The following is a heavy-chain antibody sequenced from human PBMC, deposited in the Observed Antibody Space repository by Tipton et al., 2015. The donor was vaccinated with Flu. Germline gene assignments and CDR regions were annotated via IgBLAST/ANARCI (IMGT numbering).Heavy chain of an antibody. J-gene: IGHJ4*02. CDR2: INHSGST. Sequence: LRLSCAVYGGSFSGYYWSWIRQPPGKGLEWIGEINHSGSTNYNPSLKSRVTISVDTSKNQFPLKLSSVTAADTAVYYCARSKVAAGTESFDYWGQGTLVTVSS. CDR3: ARSKVAAGTESFDY. CDR1: GGSFSGYY. V-gene: IGHV4-34*01. D-gene: IGHD6-13*01.